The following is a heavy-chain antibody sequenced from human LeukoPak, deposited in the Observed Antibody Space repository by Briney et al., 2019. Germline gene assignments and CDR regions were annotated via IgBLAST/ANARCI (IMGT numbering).Heavy chain of an antibody. D-gene: IGHD2-15*01. Sequence: ASVKVSCKASGYTFTGYYMHWVRQAPGQGLEWMGIIYPSDGSTAYAQKFQGRVTMTRDMSTSTVYMELSNLRSEDTAVYYCAIGYCRGGSCDDEPGDAFDIWGQGTMVAVSS. CDR2: IYPSDGST. CDR1: GYTFTGYY. V-gene: IGHV1-46*01. J-gene: IGHJ3*02. CDR3: AIGYCRGGSCDDEPGDAFDI.